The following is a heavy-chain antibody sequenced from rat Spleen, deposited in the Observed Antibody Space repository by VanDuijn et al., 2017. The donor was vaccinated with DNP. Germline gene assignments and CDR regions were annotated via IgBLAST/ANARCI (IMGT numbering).Heavy chain of an antibody. CDR2: IKTDGGST. D-gene: IGHD1-10*01. CDR3: AREGITTSDYFDY. CDR1: GFTFSAYY. J-gene: IGHJ2*01. Sequence: EVQLVESGGGLVQPGRSLKLSCAASGFTFSAYYMAWVRQAPGKGLEWVASIKTDGGSTYYPDSVKGRFTISRDNAQNTLYLQMNSLRSEDTATYYCAREGITTSDYFDYWGQGVMVTVSS. V-gene: IGHV5-25*01.